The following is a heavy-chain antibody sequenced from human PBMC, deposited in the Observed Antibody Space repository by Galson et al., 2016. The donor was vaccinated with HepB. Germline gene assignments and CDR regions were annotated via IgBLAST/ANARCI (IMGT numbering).Heavy chain of an antibody. CDR1: VGSLSSYL. D-gene: IGHD2-21*01. V-gene: IGHV1-69*06. CDR3: AQGPYSDTSFYDF. CDR2: IIPTFGAV. J-gene: IGHJ4*02. Sequence: SVKVSCKASVGSLSSYLVTWLRQAPGQGLQWLGGIIPTFGAVKYAEKFQGRITITADTSTNTAHLGLTSLRSDYTAVYFCAQGPYSDTSFYDFWGQGTLVTVSS.